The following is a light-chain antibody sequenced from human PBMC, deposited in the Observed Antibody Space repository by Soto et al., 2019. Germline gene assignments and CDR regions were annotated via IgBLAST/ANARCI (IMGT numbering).Light chain of an antibody. J-gene: IGKJ1*01. CDR3: QQYENWPPWT. CDR1: QRVTRN. CDR2: AAS. V-gene: IGKV3-15*01. Sequence: EIGLTQSPAPLPGSPGEKPTLSCRASQRVTRNLAWYQQKPGQAPRLLTYAASARATDVPDRFSGGGSGTEFTLTISSLQPEDSAVYYCQQYENWPPWTFGQGTKVEI.